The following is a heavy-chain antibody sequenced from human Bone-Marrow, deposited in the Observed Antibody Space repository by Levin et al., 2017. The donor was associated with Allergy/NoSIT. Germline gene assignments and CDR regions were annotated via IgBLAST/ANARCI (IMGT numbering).Heavy chain of an antibody. CDR2: INSDGSNT. D-gene: IGHD2-2*01. CDR1: GFTFSNYW. Sequence: HTSETLSLTCAASGFTFSNYWMHWVRQAPGKGLVWVSHINSDGSNTNYADSVKGRFTISRDNAKNTLYLQMNSLRDEDTAVYYCARGGCSSTSCLDNWGQGTLVTVSP. J-gene: IGHJ4*02. V-gene: IGHV3-74*01. CDR3: ARGGCSSTSCLDN.